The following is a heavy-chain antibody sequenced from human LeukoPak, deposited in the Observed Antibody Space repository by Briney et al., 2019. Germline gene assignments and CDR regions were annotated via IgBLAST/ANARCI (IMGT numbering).Heavy chain of an antibody. CDR1: GGTFSSYA. V-gene: IGHV1-69*04. D-gene: IGHD6-19*01. CDR2: IIPILGIA. CDR3: ARDSSGWSTGFDY. Sequence: ASVKVSCKASGGTFSSYAISWVRQAPGQGLEWMGRIIPILGIANYAQKFQGRVTITADKSTSTAYMELSSLRSEDTAVYYCARDSSGWSTGFDYWGQGTLVTVSS. J-gene: IGHJ4*02.